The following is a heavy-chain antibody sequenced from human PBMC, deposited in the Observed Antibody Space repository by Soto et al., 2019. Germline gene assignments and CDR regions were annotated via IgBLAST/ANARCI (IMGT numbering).Heavy chain of an antibody. V-gene: IGHV4-59*01. J-gene: IGHJ4*02. Sequence: SETLSLTCTVSGGSISSYYWSWIRQPPGKGLEWIGYVYYSGITNYNPSLKSRVTISVDTSKNQFSLKLTSVTAADTAVYYCAKFSNNFDYWCQGTLVTVSS. CDR3: AKFSNNFDY. CDR1: GGSISSYY. D-gene: IGHD4-4*01. CDR2: VYYSGIT.